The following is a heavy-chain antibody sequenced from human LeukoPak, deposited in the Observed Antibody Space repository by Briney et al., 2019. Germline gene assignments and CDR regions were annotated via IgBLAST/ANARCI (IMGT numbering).Heavy chain of an antibody. D-gene: IGHD6-19*01. Sequence: PSETLSLTCTVSGGSISSSGYYWDWIRQPPGKGLEWIGSIYYSGNTYYNPSLKSRVTISVDTSKNQFSLKLSSVTAADTAVYYCDGRAVAVKNYFDYWGQGTLVTVSS. J-gene: IGHJ4*02. CDR2: IYYSGNT. CDR3: DGRAVAVKNYFDY. CDR1: GGSISSSGYY. V-gene: IGHV4-39*01.